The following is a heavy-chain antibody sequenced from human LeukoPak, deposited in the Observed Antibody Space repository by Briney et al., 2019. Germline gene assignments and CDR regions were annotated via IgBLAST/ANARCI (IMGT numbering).Heavy chain of an antibody. CDR2: IKQDGSEK. D-gene: IGHD6-19*01. Sequence: GGSLRLSCAASGFTFSSYWMSWVRQAPGKGLEWVANIKQDGSEKYYVDSVKGRFTISRDNAKNSLYLQMNSLRAEDTAVYYCAREYSSGWLHYYYYYGMDVWGQGTTVTVSS. V-gene: IGHV3-7*03. CDR1: GFTFSSYW. CDR3: AREYSSGWLHYYYYYGMDV. J-gene: IGHJ6*02.